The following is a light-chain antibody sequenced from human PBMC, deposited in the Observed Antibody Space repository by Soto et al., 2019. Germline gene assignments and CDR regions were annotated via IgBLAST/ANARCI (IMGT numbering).Light chain of an antibody. CDR2: EVS. Sequence: QSVLTQPPSASGSPGQSVTISCTGTSSDVGGYNYVSWYQQYPGKAPKVMIYEVSKRPSGVPDRFSGSKSGNAASLPVSGLQAEDEADYYCSSYAGSNNLVFGGGTKLTVL. CDR3: SSYAGSNNLV. V-gene: IGLV2-8*01. J-gene: IGLJ2*01. CDR1: SSDVGGYNY.